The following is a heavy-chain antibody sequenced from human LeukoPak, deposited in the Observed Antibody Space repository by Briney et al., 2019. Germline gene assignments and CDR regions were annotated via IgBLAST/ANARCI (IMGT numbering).Heavy chain of an antibody. CDR1: GGSISSSSYY. CDR2: IYYSGST. CDR3: ARDMATTGIFDY. V-gene: IGHV4-39*07. D-gene: IGHD5-12*01. J-gene: IGHJ4*02. Sequence: SETLSLTCTVPGGSISSSSYYWGWIRQPPGKGLEWIGSIYYSGSTYYNPSLKSRVTISVDTSKNQFSLKLSSVTAADTAVYYCARDMATTGIFDYWGQGTLVTVSS.